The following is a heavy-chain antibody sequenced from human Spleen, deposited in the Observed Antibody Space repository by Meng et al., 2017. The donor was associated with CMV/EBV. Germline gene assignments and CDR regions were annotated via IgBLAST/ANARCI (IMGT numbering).Heavy chain of an antibody. V-gene: IGHV3-7*01. CDR1: RFTFSNYW. J-gene: IGHJ6*02. D-gene: IGHD6-13*01. Sequence: GGSLRLSCAASRFTFSNYWMHWVRQAPGRGLEWVANIKQDGSEMYYVDSVKGRFTISRDNSKNTLYLQMNSLRVEDTAVYYCARDQGSSSIYGMDVWGQGTTVTVSS. CDR3: ARDQGSSSIYGMDV. CDR2: IKQDGSEM.